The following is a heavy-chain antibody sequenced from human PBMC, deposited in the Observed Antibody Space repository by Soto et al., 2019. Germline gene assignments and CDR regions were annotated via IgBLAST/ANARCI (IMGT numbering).Heavy chain of an antibody. Sequence: SETLSLTCTVSGGSISSGGYYWSWIRQHPGKGLEWIGYIYYSGSTYYNPSLKSRVTISVDTSKNQFSLKLSSVTAADTAVYYCARDQTSGTAMVYGMDVWGQGTTVTVSS. CDR1: GGSISSGGYY. CDR3: ARDQTSGTAMVYGMDV. D-gene: IGHD5-18*01. J-gene: IGHJ6*02. CDR2: IYYSGST. V-gene: IGHV4-31*03.